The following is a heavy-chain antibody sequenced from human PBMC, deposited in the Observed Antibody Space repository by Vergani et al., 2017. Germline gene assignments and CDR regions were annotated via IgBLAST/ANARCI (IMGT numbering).Heavy chain of an antibody. V-gene: IGHV4-61*02. CDR1: GGSISSGSYY. CDR2: IYHSGST. D-gene: IGHD3-22*01. J-gene: IGHJ4*02. Sequence: QVQLQESGPGLVKPSQTLSLTCTVSGGSISSGSYYWSWIRQPAGKGLEWIGRIYHSGSTYYNPSLKSRVTISVDTSKNQFSLKLSSVTAADTAVYYCARGHTYYYDSSGYYFDYWGQGTLVTVSS. CDR3: ARGHTYYYDSSGYYFDY.